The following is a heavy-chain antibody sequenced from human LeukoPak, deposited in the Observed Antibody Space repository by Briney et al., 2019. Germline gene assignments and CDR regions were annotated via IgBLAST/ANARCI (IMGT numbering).Heavy chain of an antibody. J-gene: IGHJ5*02. Sequence: GASLQISCKGSGYSFTSYWIGWVRQMPGKGLEWMGIIYPGDTDTRYSPSFQGQVTISADKSISTAYLQWSSLQASDTALYYWARFVGGVLTSWFDPWGQGTLVTVSS. V-gene: IGHV5-51*01. CDR3: ARFVGGVLTSWFDP. CDR1: GYSFTSYW. D-gene: IGHD3-9*01. CDR2: IYPGDTDT.